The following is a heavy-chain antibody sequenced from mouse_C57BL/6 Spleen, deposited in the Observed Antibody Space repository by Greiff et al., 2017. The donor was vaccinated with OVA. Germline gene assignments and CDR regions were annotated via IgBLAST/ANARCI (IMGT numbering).Heavy chain of an antibody. V-gene: IGHV1-69*01. D-gene: IGHD1-1*01. CDR2: IDPSDSYT. CDR1: GYTFTSYW. J-gene: IGHJ4*01. CDR3: ARRSAHITTVVAKDYYDAMDY. Sequence: VQLQESGAELVMPGASVKLSCKASGYTFTSYWMHWVKQRPGQGLEWIGEIDPSDSYTNYNQKFKGKSTLTVDKSSSTAYMQLSSLTSEDSAVYYCARRSAHITTVVAKDYYDAMDYWGQGTSVTVSS.